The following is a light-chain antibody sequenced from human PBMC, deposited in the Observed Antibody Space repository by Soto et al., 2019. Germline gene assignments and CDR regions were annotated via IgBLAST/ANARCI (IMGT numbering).Light chain of an antibody. Sequence: QSALTQPASVSASPGQSITISCTGTSSNVGTYDLVSWYQHHPDKAPKLIIYEGTKRPSGISSRFSGSKSGNTASLTISGLQAEYDADYYCCSFAVGAALVFGGGTKVTVL. CDR2: EGT. J-gene: IGLJ2*01. CDR3: CSFAVGAALV. CDR1: SSNVGTYDL. V-gene: IGLV2-23*01.